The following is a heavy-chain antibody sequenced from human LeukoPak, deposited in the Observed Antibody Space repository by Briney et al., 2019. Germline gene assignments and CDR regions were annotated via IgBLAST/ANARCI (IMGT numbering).Heavy chain of an antibody. CDR3: ARHLRLWQNWFDP. CDR2: IYPGDSDT. J-gene: IGHJ5*02. D-gene: IGHD5-18*01. V-gene: IGHV5-51*01. CDR1: GYSFGYIFSTYW. Sequence: GESLKISCQGSGYSFGYIFSTYWIGWVRQMPGNGLEWVGIIYPGDSDTRYSPSFQGQVTISADKSISTAYLQWSSLKASDTAMYYCARHLRLWQNWFDPWGQGTLVTVSS.